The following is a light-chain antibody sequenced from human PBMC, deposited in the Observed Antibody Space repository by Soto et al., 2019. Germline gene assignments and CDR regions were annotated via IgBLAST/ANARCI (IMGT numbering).Light chain of an antibody. CDR1: QSLRSN. J-gene: IGKJ1*01. Sequence: EIVMTQSPATLSVSPGERATLSCRAIQSLRSNLAWYQQKPGQSPRLLIYGASTRATGIPARFSGSGPGTDFTLTISRLEPEDVAVYYCQHYGDSSWTVGQGTKVDI. V-gene: IGKV3-15*01. CDR2: GAS. CDR3: QHYGDSSWT.